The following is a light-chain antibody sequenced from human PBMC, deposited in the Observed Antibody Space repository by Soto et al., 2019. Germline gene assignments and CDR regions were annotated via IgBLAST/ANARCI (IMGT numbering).Light chain of an antibody. J-gene: IGKJ2*01. V-gene: IGKV4-1*01. CDR1: QSVLYSSNNKNY. CDR3: QQYYITPYT. Sequence: DIVMTQSPDSLAVSLGERATINCKSSQSVLYSSNNKNYLAWFQQKPGQPPKLLIYWASTRKSGVPDRFSGSGSGTDFTLTISSLQAEDVAVYYCQQYYITPYTFGQGTKLEMK. CDR2: WAS.